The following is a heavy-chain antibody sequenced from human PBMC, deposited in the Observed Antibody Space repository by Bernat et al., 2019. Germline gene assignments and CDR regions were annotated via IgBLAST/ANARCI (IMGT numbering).Heavy chain of an antibody. D-gene: IGHD3-16*01. CDR2: ITHNGET. J-gene: IGHJ5*02. CDR1: GGSFSDVY. CDR3: ARGKRWGSSFDP. V-gene: IGHV4-34*01. Sequence: QVQLRQWGAGLLKPSETLSLTCGVFGGSFSDVYWSWIRQPPGKGLEWIGEITHNGETYYNPSLETRVTISVDTSKSQFSLRLTSVTAADTAVYYCARGKRWGSSFDPWGQGTLVTISS.